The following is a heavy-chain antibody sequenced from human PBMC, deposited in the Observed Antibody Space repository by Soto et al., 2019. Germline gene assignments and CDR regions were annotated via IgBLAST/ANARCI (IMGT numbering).Heavy chain of an antibody. CDR2: IYYSGST. CDR1: GGSISSSSYY. J-gene: IGHJ4*02. D-gene: IGHD4-17*01. Sequence: PSETLSLTCTVSGGSISSSSYYWGWIRQPPGKGLEWIGSIYYSGSTYYKTSLKSRVTISVDTSKNQFSLKLSSVTAADTAVYYCARLNGDADYWGQGTLVTVS. V-gene: IGHV4-39*01. CDR3: ARLNGDADY.